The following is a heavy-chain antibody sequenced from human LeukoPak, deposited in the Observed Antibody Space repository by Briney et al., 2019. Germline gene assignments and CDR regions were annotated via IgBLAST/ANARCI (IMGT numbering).Heavy chain of an antibody. CDR2: ISSSSSYI. CDR3: ARAPDCSSTSCLTFQH. CDR1: GFTFSSYS. Sequence: AGGSLRLSCAASGFTFSSYSMNWVRQAPGKGLEWVSSISSSSSYIYYADSVKGRFTISRDNAKNSLYLQMNSLRAEDTAVYYCARAPDCSSTSCLTFQHWGQGTLVTVSS. J-gene: IGHJ1*01. D-gene: IGHD2-2*01. V-gene: IGHV3-21*01.